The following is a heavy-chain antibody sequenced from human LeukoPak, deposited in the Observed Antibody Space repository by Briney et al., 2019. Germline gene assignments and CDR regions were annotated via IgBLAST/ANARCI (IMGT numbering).Heavy chain of an antibody. Sequence: GGSLRLSCAASGFGFSTYAMHWVRQAPGKGLEWVADISYDGTTKYYADSVKGRFSISRDNSKNTLDLQMNSLRAEDTAVYYCAVTPEGLDIWGQGTMVTVSS. CDR3: AVTPEGLDI. D-gene: IGHD1-14*01. CDR1: GFGFSTYA. CDR2: ISYDGTTK. J-gene: IGHJ3*02. V-gene: IGHV3-30*03.